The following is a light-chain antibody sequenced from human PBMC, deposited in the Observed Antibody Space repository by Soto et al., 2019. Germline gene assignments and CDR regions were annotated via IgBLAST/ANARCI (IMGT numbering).Light chain of an antibody. Sequence: DIVMTQTPLSLSVTPGQPASISCKASQTLLHRDGRTYLDWYLQKPGQPPQLLIYEVSNRFSGVPDRLEGSGSGTDFTVKISRVGDEDVVVYYCRKNIQLRRFGQGTKVEVK. CDR3: RKNIQLRR. CDR1: QTLLHRDGRTY. J-gene: IGKJ1*01. CDR2: EVS. V-gene: IGKV2D-29*01.